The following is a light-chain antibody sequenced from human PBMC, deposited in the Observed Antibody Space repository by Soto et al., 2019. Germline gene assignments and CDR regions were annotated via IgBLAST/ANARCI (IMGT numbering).Light chain of an antibody. V-gene: IGLV2-8*01. CDR1: NNDIGGYTY. CDR3: SSSAGIYHYLV. CDR2: EVN. J-gene: IGLJ3*02. Sequence: QSALTQPPSASGSPGQSVTISCTGTNNDIGGYTYVSWYQRLPGKAPKLMIYEVNKRPSGIPDRFSGSKSGYTASLTVSGLQTEDEAFYYCSSSAGIYHYLVFGGGTKLTVL.